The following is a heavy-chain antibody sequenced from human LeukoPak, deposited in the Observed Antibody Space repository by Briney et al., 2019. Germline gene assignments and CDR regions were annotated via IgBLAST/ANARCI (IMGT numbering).Heavy chain of an antibody. D-gene: IGHD6-19*01. J-gene: IGHJ4*02. V-gene: IGHV1-2*02. CDR2: INPHSGGT. Sequence: GASVKVSCKASGYIFTGYYIHWVRQAPGQGLEWMGWINPHSGGTNYAQKFQGRVTMTRDTSISAAYMELSRLRSEDTAVYYCARSHYSRGWEYFDYWGQGTLVTVSS. CDR1: GYIFTGYY. CDR3: ARSHYSRGWEYFDY.